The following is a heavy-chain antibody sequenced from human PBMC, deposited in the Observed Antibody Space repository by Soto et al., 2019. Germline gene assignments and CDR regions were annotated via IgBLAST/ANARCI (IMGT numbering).Heavy chain of an antibody. CDR3: AKEEGGGVPGDAFDI. J-gene: IGHJ3*02. CDR2: ISWNSGSI. V-gene: IGHV3-9*01. CDR1: GFTFDDYA. Sequence: GGSLRLSCAASGFTFDDYAMHWVRQAPGKGLEWVSGISWNSGSIGYADSVKGRFTISRDNTKNSLYLQMNSLRAEDTAVYYCAKEEGGGVPGDAFDIWGQGTMVTVSS. D-gene: IGHD3-10*01.